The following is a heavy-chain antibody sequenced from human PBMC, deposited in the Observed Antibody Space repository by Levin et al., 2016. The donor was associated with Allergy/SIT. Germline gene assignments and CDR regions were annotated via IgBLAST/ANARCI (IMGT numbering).Heavy chain of an antibody. D-gene: IGHD1-26*01. J-gene: IGHJ4*02. V-gene: IGHV3-33*01. Sequence: GGSLRLSCAASGFMFSSYGMHWVRQAPGKGLEWVAVIWYDGSKKDYADSVKGRFTISRDISKNTLYLQMNSLRAGDTAIYYCARDRELGLDYWGQGTLVTVSP. CDR1: GFMFSSYG. CDR3: ARDRELGLDY. CDR2: IWYDGSKK.